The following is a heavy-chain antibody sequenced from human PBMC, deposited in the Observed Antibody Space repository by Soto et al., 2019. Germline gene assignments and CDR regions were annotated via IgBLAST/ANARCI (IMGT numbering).Heavy chain of an antibody. J-gene: IGHJ6*02. CDR3: AKDLYPLLPYCDGMDV. V-gene: IGHV3-30*18. CDR2: ISYDGSNK. D-gene: IGHD3-9*01. CDR1: GFTFSSYG. Sequence: QVQLVESGGGVVQPGRSLRLSCAASGFTFSSYGMHWVRQAPGKGLEWVAVISYDGSNKYYADSVKGRFTISRDNSKNTLYLQMNSLRAEDTAVYYCAKDLYPLLPYCDGMDVWGQGTTVTVSS.